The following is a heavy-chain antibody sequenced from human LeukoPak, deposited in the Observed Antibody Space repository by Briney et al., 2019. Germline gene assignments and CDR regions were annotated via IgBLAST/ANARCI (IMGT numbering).Heavy chain of an antibody. Sequence: SETLSLTCTVSGGSISSGGYYWSWIRQHPGKGLEWIGYIYYSGSTYYNPSLKSRVIISVDTSKNQFSLKLSSVTAADTALYYCARNYGCNGKHPLDYWGQGTLVTVSS. D-gene: IGHD4-23*01. CDR3: ARNYGCNGKHPLDY. CDR1: GGSISSGGYY. CDR2: IYYSGST. V-gene: IGHV4-31*03. J-gene: IGHJ4*02.